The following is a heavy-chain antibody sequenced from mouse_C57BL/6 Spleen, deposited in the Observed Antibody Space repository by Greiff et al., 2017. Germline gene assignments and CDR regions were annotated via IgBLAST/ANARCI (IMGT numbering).Heavy chain of an antibody. Sequence: QVQLQQSGAELVRPGASVKLSCKASGYTFTDYYINWVKQRPGQGLEWIARIYPGSGNTYYNEKFKGKATLTAEKSSSTAYMQLSSLTSEDSAVYFCARPAYYSNYAWFAYWGQGTLVTVSA. CDR1: GYTFTDYY. CDR2: IYPGSGNT. V-gene: IGHV1-76*01. J-gene: IGHJ3*01. D-gene: IGHD2-5*01. CDR3: ARPAYYSNYAWFAY.